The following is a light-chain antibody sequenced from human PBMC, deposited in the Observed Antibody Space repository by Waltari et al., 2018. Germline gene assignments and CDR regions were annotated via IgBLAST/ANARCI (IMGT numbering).Light chain of an antibody. V-gene: IGLV1-36*01. CDR2: YDD. J-gene: IGLJ1*01. CDR1: SSNLGNNV. CDR3: AAWDDSLNGQV. Sequence: QSVLTQPPSVSGAPRERVTIPCSGSSSNLGNNVVTWYQQLPGKAPKLLIYYDDLVPSGVSDRFSGSKSGTSASLAITGLQSDDEADYYCAAWDDSLNGQVFGTGTKVTVL.